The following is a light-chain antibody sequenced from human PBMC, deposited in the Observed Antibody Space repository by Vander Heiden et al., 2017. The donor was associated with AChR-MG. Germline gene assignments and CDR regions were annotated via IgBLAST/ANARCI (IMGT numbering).Light chain of an antibody. Sequence: QSALTQPASVSGSPGQSLTISCTGTSSDVGGYNDVSWYQQHPGKAPKLMIDEVSNRPSGVSNRFSGSKSGNTASLTISGLQAEDEADYYCSSYTSSSTVVFGGGTKLTVL. CDR2: EVS. J-gene: IGLJ2*01. CDR3: SSYTSSSTVV. CDR1: SSDVGGYND. V-gene: IGLV2-14*01.